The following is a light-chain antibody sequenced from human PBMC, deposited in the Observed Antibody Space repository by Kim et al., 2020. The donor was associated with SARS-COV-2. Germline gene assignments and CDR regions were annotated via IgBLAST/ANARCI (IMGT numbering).Light chain of an antibody. V-gene: IGKV1-5*03. CDR1: QNIGSW. Sequence: SAPVGDRVNISCRASQNIGSWLAWYQQKPGKAPKLLIYKASTLENGVPSRFSGSGSGTEFTLTISSLQPDDFASYYCQQYNSLWTFGQGTKVDIK. CDR3: QQYNSLWT. J-gene: IGKJ1*01. CDR2: KAS.